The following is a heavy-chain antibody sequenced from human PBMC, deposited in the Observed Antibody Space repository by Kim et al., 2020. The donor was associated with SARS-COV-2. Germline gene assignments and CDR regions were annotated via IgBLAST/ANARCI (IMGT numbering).Heavy chain of an antibody. CDR2: DK. Sequence: DKYYGDSGKGRFTIPRDNAKNSVYLQMNTLRDEDTAVYYCASALGATTGSWGQGTLVTVSS. J-gene: IGHJ5*02. CDR3: ASALGATTGS. D-gene: IGHD1-26*01. V-gene: IGHV3-7*01.